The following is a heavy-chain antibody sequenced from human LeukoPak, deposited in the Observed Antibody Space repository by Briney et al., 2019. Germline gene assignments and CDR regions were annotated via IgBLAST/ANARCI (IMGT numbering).Heavy chain of an antibody. CDR2: IYASGSA. CDR3: ARVAYDILTGYLYYFDY. J-gene: IGHJ4*02. CDR1: GDSISSYF. Sequence: NPSVTLSLTCTVSGDSISSYFWSWIRQPAGKGLEWIGRIYASGSANYNPSLKSRVTMSVDTSKNQFSLKLSSVTAADTAVYYCARVAYDILTGYLYYFDYWGQGTLVTVSS. V-gene: IGHV4-4*07. D-gene: IGHD3-9*01.